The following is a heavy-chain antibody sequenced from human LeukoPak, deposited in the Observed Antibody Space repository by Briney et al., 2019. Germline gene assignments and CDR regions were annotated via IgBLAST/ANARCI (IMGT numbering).Heavy chain of an antibody. J-gene: IGHJ4*02. D-gene: IGHD4-23*01. V-gene: IGHV3-23*01. CDR1: GFTFSSYA. CDR2: ISGSGGST. Sequence: GGSLRLSCAASGFTFSSYAMNWVRQAPGKGLEWVSAISGSGGSTYYADSVEGRFTISRDNSKNTLYLQMNSLRAEDTAVYYCAKDIGGNTPACSDYWGQGTLVTVSS. CDR3: AKDIGGNTPACSDY.